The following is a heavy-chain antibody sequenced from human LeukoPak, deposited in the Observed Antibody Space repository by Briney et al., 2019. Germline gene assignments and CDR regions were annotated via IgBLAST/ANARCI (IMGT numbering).Heavy chain of an antibody. D-gene: IGHD3-22*01. CDR1: GFTFSAFS. J-gene: IGHJ4*02. V-gene: IGHV3-30*18. CDR3: AKYLSGSFDY. Sequence: PGGSLRLSCAAAGFTFSAFSIHWVRQAPGKGLEWVAVISRDGRNKYFADSVKGRFTISRDNSKNTLYLQMNSLRAEDTAVYYCAKYLSGSFDYWGQGTLVTVSS. CDR2: ISRDGRNK.